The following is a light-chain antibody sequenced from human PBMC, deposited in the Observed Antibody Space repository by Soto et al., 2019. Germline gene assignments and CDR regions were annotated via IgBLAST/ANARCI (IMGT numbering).Light chain of an antibody. CDR2: RND. J-gene: IGLJ3*02. Sequence: QSVLTQPPSASGTPGQRAYISCSGSSSNIGDNYVFWYQQLPETAPKLLIYRNDQRPSGVPDRFSGSKSGTSASLAISGLRSEDEADYYCAAWDDSLSGVVFGGGTKVNVL. CDR1: SSNIGDNY. CDR3: AAWDDSLSGVV. V-gene: IGLV1-47*01.